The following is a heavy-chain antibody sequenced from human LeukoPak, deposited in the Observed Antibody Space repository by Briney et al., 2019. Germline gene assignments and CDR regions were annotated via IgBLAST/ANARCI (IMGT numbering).Heavy chain of an antibody. CDR2: IIPIFGTA. V-gene: IGHV1-69*06. CDR3: ARGATVTTVDY. J-gene: IGHJ4*02. D-gene: IGHD4-17*01. CDR1: GGTFSSYA. Sequence: ASVKVSCKASGGTFSSYAISWVRQAPGQGLEWMGGIIPIFGTANYAQKFQGRVTITADKSTSTAYMELSSLRSGDTAVYYCARGATVTTVDYWGQGTLVTVSS.